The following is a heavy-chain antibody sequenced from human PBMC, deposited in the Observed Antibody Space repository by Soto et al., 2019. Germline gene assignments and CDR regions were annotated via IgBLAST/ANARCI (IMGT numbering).Heavy chain of an antibody. CDR3: AKDGAGQQSSWYWYFDL. CDR2: ISGSGGST. J-gene: IGHJ2*01. Sequence: GGSLRLSCAASGFTFSSYAMTWVRQAPGKGLEWVSAISGSGGSTYYADSVTGRFTISRDNSKSTLYLQVNSLRAEDTAVYYCAKDGAGQQSSWYWYFDLWGRGTLVTVSS. V-gene: IGHV3-23*01. D-gene: IGHD6-13*01. CDR1: GFTFSSYA.